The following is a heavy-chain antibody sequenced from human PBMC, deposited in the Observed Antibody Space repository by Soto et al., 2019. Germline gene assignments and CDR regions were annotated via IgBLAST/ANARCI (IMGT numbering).Heavy chain of an antibody. CDR2: ISSHGDST. D-gene: IGHD5-12*01. CDR3: AGRDGYNSDY. CDR1: GFTFSNYA. Sequence: QPGGSLRLSCAASGFTFSNYAMHWVRQAPGKGLEYVSAISSHGDSTYYANSVKGRFTISRDNSKNTLYLQMGSLRTEDMAVYYCAGRDGYNSDYWGQGTLVTVSS. V-gene: IGHV3-64*01. J-gene: IGHJ4*02.